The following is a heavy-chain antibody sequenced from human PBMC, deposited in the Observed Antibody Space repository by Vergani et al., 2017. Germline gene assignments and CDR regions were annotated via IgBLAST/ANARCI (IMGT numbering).Heavy chain of an antibody. Sequence: VQLLESGGGLVQPGGSLRLSCAASGFTFSDYYMSWIRQAPGKGLEWVSYISSSSSYTNYADSVKGRFTISRDNAKNSLYLQMNSLRAEDTAVYYCARVENYYYDSSGYHPPDYWGQGTLVTVSS. J-gene: IGHJ4*02. CDR3: ARVENYYYDSSGYHPPDY. V-gene: IGHV3-11*06. D-gene: IGHD3-22*01. CDR2: ISSSSSYT. CDR1: GFTFSDYY.